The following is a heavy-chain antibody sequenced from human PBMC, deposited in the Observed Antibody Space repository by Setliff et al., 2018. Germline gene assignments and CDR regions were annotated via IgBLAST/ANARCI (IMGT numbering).Heavy chain of an antibody. Sequence: PSETLSLTCTVSGGSISSGDYYWSWIRQPPGKGLEWTGYIYYSGSTYCNPSLKSRVPISVDTSKNQFSLKLNSVTAADTAVYYCARGRQRGGYCSGGSCSGAFEIWGQGTMVTVSS. CDR1: GGSISSGDYY. D-gene: IGHD2-15*01. V-gene: IGHV4-30-4*02. CDR2: IYYSGST. J-gene: IGHJ3*02. CDR3: ARGRQRGGYCSGGSCSGAFEI.